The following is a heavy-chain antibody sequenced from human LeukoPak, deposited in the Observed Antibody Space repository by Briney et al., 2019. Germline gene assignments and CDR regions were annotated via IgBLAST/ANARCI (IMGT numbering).Heavy chain of an antibody. CDR2: ISGRGSDT. CDR1: GFTFSTFA. Sequence: PGGSLRLSCFASGFTFSTFAMTWIRQSPGRGLEWVSTISGRGSDTYYADSVKGRFTISRDNSKNTLYLQMNSLRAEDTAVYYCASTTVTTYGMDVWGQGTTVTVSS. D-gene: IGHD4-17*01. V-gene: IGHV3-23*01. CDR3: ASTTVTTYGMDV. J-gene: IGHJ6*02.